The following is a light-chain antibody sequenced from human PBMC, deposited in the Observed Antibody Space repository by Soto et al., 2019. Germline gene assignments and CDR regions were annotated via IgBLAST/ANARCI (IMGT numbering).Light chain of an antibody. CDR1: SSDVGGYNY. CDR2: DVS. CDR3: GSYASSSTLYV. J-gene: IGLJ1*01. Sequence: QSVLTQPASVSGSPGQSITISCTGTSSDVGGYNYVSWYQQHSGKAPKLMIYDVSNRPSGVSNRFSGSKSGNTASLTISGLQAEDEADYYRGSYASSSTLYVFGTGTKVTVL. V-gene: IGLV2-14*01.